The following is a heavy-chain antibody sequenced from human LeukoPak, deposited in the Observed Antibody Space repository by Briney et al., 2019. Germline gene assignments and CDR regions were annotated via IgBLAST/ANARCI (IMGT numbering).Heavy chain of an antibody. V-gene: IGHV3-48*01. CDR1: EFTFSSYS. D-gene: IGHD4-17*01. CDR2: ISSSSSTK. J-gene: IGHJ4*02. Sequence: GGSLRLSCAASEFTFSSYSMNWVRQAPGKGLEWLSYISSSSSTKYYADSVKGRFTISRDNSKNTLYLQMNSLRAEDTAVYYCARGYGDYSYYFDYWGQGTLVTVSS. CDR3: ARGYGDYSYYFDY.